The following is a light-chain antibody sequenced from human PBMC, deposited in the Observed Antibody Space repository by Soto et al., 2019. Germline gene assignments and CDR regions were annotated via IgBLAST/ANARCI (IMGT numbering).Light chain of an antibody. CDR2: QTS. J-gene: IGKJ4*01. CDR3: QPRWTSPRR. CDR1: QSVTNY. V-gene: IGKV3-11*01. Sequence: QSAETLALGPGGIVTQSCRASQSVTNYIAWYQHRPGQAPRLLIYQTSLRAAGIPARFSASGSGTAFALALRSVHSEYIALQFYQPRWTSPRRFGGGTKVDIK.